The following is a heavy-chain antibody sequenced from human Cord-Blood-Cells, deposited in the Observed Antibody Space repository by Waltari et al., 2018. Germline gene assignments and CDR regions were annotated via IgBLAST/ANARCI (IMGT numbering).Heavy chain of an antibody. V-gene: IGHV1-2*02. Sequence: QVQLVQSGAEVKQPGASVKGSCQAAGYTITGYYLHRVGQAPGQGLEWLGWINPNSGGTNYAQKFQGRVTMTRDTSISTAYMELSRLRSDDTAVYYCARVVGGYCSSTSCLFDPWGQGTLVTVSS. D-gene: IGHD2-2*01. J-gene: IGHJ5*02. CDR2: INPNSGGT. CDR3: ARVVGGYCSSTSCLFDP. CDR1: GYTITGYY.